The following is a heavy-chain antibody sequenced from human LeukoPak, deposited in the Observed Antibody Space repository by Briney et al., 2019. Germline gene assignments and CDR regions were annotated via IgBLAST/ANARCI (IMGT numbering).Heavy chain of an antibody. Sequence: ASVKVSCKASGYTFTSYYMHWVRQAPGQGLEWMGIINPSGGSTSYAQKFQGRVTMTRDTSTSTVYMELSSPRSEDTAVYYCARDIVVGPAAIGGFDYWGQGTLVTVSS. CDR1: GYTFTSYY. D-gene: IGHD2-2*02. CDR3: ARDIVVGPAAIGGFDY. CDR2: INPSGGST. J-gene: IGHJ4*02. V-gene: IGHV1-46*01.